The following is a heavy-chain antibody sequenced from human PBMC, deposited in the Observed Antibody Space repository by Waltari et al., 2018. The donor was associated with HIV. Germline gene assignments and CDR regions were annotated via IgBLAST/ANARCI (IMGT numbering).Heavy chain of an antibody. D-gene: IGHD6-25*01. CDR1: GFNSNLYQ. Sequence: EVKLLEPGRALVQPGRPLRLACAASGFNSNLYQMTWVHQAPGKPLACVSCLSVAAATSLCAGSVKGRSTIARYNAQNSVFVGASSRGTDDTAVYYCARATGGGGGQVMRPRYFDYVAQGILVPVS. CDR2: LSVAAATS. V-gene: IGHV3-48*03. CDR3: ARATGGGGGQVMRPRYFDY. J-gene: IGHJ4*02.